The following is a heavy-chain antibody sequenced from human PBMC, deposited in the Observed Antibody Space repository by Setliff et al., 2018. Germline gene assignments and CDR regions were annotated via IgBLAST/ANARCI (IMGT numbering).Heavy chain of an antibody. D-gene: IGHD3-3*01. V-gene: IGHV1-18*01. J-gene: IGHJ6*02. Sequence: ASVKVSCKASGYTFTSYGISWVRQAPGQGLEWMGWISAYNGNTNYAQKLQGRVTMTRDTSISTAYMELSRLRSDDTAVYYCARGPRITIFGVVSLSLYGMDVWGQGTTVTASS. CDR1: GYTFTSYG. CDR2: ISAYNGNT. CDR3: ARGPRITIFGVVSLSLYGMDV.